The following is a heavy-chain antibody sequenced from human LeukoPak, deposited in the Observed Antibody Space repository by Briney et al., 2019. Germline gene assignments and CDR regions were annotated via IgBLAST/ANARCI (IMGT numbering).Heavy chain of an antibody. CDR2: ISDSGST. D-gene: IGHD6-19*01. CDR1: GGSIRSFY. J-gene: IGHJ4*02. CDR3: ARAGRIPVTGTIGGFDY. Sequence: SETLSLTCTVSGGSIRSFYWSWIRQPPGKGLEWIGYISDSGSTSYNPSLKSRVTISVVASKNQFSLKLSSVTAADTAVYYCARAGRIPVTGTIGGFDYWGQGTLVTVSS. V-gene: IGHV4-59*01.